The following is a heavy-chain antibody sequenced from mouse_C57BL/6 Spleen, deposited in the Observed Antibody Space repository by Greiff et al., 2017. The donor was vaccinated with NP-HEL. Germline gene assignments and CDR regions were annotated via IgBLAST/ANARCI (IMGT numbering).Heavy chain of an antibody. V-gene: IGHV1-85*01. CDR1: GYTFTSYD. Sequence: QVQLQQSGPELVKPGASVKLSCKASGYTFTSYDINWVKQRPGQGLEWIGWIYPRDGSTKYNEKFKGKATLTVDTSSSTAYMELHSLTSEDSAVYFCASLPYDYDGAWFAYWGQGTLVTVSA. D-gene: IGHD2-4*01. CDR3: ASLPYDYDGAWFAY. CDR2: IYPRDGST. J-gene: IGHJ3*01.